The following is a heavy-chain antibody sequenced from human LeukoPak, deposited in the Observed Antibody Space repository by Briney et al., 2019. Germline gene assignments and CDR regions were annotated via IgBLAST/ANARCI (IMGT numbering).Heavy chain of an antibody. CDR3: ARGGRSDSSSLSGFGY. D-gene: IGHD6-6*01. V-gene: IGHV1-8*01. J-gene: IGHJ4*02. Sequence: ASVKVSCKASGYTFTSYDINWVRQATGQGLEWMGWMNPNSGNTGYAQKFQGRVTMTRNTSISTAYMELSSLRSEDTAVYYCARGGRSDSSSLSGFGYWGQGTLVTVSS. CDR2: MNPNSGNT. CDR1: GYTFTSYD.